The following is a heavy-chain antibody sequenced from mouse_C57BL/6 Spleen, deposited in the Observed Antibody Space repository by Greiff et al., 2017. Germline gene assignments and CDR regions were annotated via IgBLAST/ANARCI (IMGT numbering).Heavy chain of an antibody. Sequence: VQLQQSGPELVKPGASVKISCKASGYAFSSSWMNWVKQRPGKGLEWIGRIYPGDGDTNYNGKFKGKATLTADKSSSTAYMQLSSLTSEDSAFYFCARTTTVGAYWGQGTLVTVSA. CDR2: IYPGDGDT. CDR3: ARTTTVGAY. D-gene: IGHD1-1*01. J-gene: IGHJ3*01. CDR1: GYAFSSSW. V-gene: IGHV1-82*01.